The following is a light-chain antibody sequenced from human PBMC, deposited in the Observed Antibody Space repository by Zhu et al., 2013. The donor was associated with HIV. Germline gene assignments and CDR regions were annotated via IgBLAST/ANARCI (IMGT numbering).Light chain of an antibody. CDR3: QHYYNKGLT. CDR2: WTS. CDR1: QSILYSSNNRNY. J-gene: IGKJ4*01. V-gene: IGKV4-1*01. Sequence: DIVMTQSPDSLAVSLGERATINCKSSQSILYSSNNRNYLAWYQQKPGQPPKLLLSWTSARQSGVPDRFSGGGSGTDFTLTISGLQSEDVAIYYCQHYYNKGLTFGGGTKVEIK.